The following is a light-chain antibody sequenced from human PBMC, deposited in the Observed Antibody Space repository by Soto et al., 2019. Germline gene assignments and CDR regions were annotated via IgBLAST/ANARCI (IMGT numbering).Light chain of an antibody. CDR1: QGISSY. J-gene: IGKJ1*01. CDR3: QQYDSYPWT. V-gene: IGKV1-8*01. Sequence: AIRMTQSPSSFSASTGDRVTITCRASQGISSYLAWYQQKPGKAPKLLIYAASTLQSGVPSRFSGSGSGTDFPLTRSCLQSEDCATYYCQQYDSYPWTFGQGTQGEIK. CDR2: AAS.